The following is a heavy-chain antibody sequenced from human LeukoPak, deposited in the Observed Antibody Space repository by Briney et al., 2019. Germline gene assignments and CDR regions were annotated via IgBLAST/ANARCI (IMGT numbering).Heavy chain of an antibody. Sequence: PGGSLRLSCAASGFTFSSYGMHWVRQAPGKGLEWVAFIRYDGSNKYYADSVKGRFTISRDNSKNTLYLQVNSLRAEDTAVYYCAKTGGSYYSGFDPWGQGTLVTVSS. D-gene: IGHD1-26*01. CDR1: GFTFSSYG. CDR2: IRYDGSNK. CDR3: AKTGGSYYSGFDP. V-gene: IGHV3-30*02. J-gene: IGHJ5*02.